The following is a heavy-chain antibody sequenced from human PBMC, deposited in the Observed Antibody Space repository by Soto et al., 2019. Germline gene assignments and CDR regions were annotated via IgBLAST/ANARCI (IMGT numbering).Heavy chain of an antibody. Sequence: QITLNESGPTVVRPTETLTLTCRFSGFSLTTSGVGVGWIRQSPGKAPEWLALIYWYDDKRYSASLRSKLTITKDTSTNQVVLTVSDLDPTDTATYYCAHRVLRTVFGLVTTTAIYFDFWGQGTPVAVSS. D-gene: IGHD3-3*01. J-gene: IGHJ4*02. CDR3: AHRVLRTVFGLVTTTAIYFDF. CDR2: IYWYDDK. V-gene: IGHV2-5*01. CDR1: GFSLTTSGVG.